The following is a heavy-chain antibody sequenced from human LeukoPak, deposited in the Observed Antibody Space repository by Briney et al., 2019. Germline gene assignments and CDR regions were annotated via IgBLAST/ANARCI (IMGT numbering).Heavy chain of an antibody. CDR2: IYYSGST. CDR3: ARHIPRVSYCMDV. V-gene: IGHV4-39*01. Sequence: SETLFLTCTVSGGSISSSSYYWGWIRQPPGKGLEWIGSIYYSGSTYYNPSLKSRVTISVDTSKNQFSLKLSSVTAADTAVYYCARHIPRVSYCMDVWGKGTTVTVSS. J-gene: IGHJ6*03. D-gene: IGHD4-11*01. CDR1: GGSISSSSYY.